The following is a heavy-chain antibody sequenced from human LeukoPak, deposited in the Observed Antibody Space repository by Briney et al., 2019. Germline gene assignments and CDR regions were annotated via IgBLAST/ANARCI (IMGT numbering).Heavy chain of an antibody. CDR3: TRYCTSTTCILRGFDC. J-gene: IGHJ4*02. Sequence: PSETLSLTCSVSGYSFTSGHYWGWIRQPPGKGLEWIAHIYHTGSAHYNPSLKSRVTISVDTSKNQFSLKLSSVTAADTAVYYCTRYCTSTTCILRGFDCWGQGTLVTVSS. CDR2: IYHTGSA. CDR1: GYSFTSGHY. V-gene: IGHV4-38-2*01. D-gene: IGHD2-2*01.